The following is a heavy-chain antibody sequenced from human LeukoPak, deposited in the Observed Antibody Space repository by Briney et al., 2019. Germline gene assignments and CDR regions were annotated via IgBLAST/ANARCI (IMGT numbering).Heavy chain of an antibody. D-gene: IGHD2-15*01. V-gene: IGHV3-15*01. CDR3: AADLGYCRGGSCHRARFDY. Sequence: PGGSLRLSCAASGFTCSHAWMSWVRKAPGQGLEWVGHIKKKSDGGTTDYAAPVKGRFTISTDDSKNTLYLQMNGLKTEDTAVYHCAADLGYCRGGSCHRARFDYWGQGILVTVSS. CDR1: GFTCSHAW. J-gene: IGHJ4*02. CDR2: IKKKSDGGTT.